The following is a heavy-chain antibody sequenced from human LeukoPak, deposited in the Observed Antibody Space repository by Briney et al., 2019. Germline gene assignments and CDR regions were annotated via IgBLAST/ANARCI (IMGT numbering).Heavy chain of an antibody. Sequence: GGSLRLSCAASGFTVSSNYMSWVRQAPGKGLEWVSVIYSGGSTYYADSVKGRFTISRDNSKNTLYLQMNSLRAEDTAVYYCAQDYCSGGSCYTFDYWGQGTLVTVSS. D-gene: IGHD2-15*01. CDR1: GFTVSSNY. V-gene: IGHV3-53*01. CDR2: IYSGGST. CDR3: AQDYCSGGSCYTFDY. J-gene: IGHJ4*02.